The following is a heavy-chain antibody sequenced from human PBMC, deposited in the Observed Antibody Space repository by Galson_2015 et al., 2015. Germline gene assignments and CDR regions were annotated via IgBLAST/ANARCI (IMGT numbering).Heavy chain of an antibody. V-gene: IGHV1-69*04. CDR2: IIPILGIA. CDR3: ASSQYQYGSGSYESWFDP. J-gene: IGHJ5*02. Sequence: SVKVSCKASGGTFSSYAISWVRQAPGQGLEWMGRIIPILGIANYAQKFQGRVTITADKSTSTAYMELSSLRSEDTAVYYCASSQYQYGSGSYESWFDPWGQGTLVTVSS. D-gene: IGHD3-10*01. CDR1: GGTFSSYA.